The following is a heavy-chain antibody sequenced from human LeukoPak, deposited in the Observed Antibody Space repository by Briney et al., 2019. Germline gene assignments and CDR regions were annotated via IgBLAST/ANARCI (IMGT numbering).Heavy chain of an antibody. CDR1: GFTFSDYY. V-gene: IGHV3-11*06. J-gene: IGHJ3*02. D-gene: IGHD6-13*01. CDR3: ARDDSGSWDAFDI. CDR2: ISSSSSYT. Sequence: GGSLRLSCAASGFTFSDYYMSWIRQAPGKGLEWVSYISSSSSYTNYADSVKGRFTISRDNAKNSLYLQMNSLRAEDTAVYYCARDDSGSWDAFDIWGQGTMVTVSS.